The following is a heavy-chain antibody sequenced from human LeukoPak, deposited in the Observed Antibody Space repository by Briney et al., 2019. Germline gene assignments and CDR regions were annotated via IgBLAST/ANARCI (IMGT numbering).Heavy chain of an antibody. CDR3: ARYRRDSGTYYLDY. V-gene: IGHV4-61*08. Sequence: SQTLSLTCTVSGGSISSGDYYWSWIRQPPGKGLEWIGYIYYSGSTNYNPSLKSQITMSVDTSKNQFSLNLSSVTAADTAVYYCARYRRDSGTYYLDYWGQGTLVTVSS. CDR2: IYYSGST. CDR1: GGSISSGDYY. D-gene: IGHD3-10*01. J-gene: IGHJ4*02.